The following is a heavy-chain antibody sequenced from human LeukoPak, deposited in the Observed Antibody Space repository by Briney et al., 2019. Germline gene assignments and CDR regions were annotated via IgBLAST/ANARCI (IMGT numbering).Heavy chain of an antibody. D-gene: IGHD3-22*01. CDR3: VRLRRNSDTSGYYYYYDF. V-gene: IGHV3-21*01. CDR2: ISVRSNYI. J-gene: IGHJ4*02. Sequence: GGPLRLSCAASGYTFSSFSINWVRQAPGKGLEWVSSISVRSNYIYYADSVRGRFSISRDDARDSLYLQMNSLRAEDTAVYYCVRLRRNSDTSGYYYYYDFWGQGTLVTVSS. CDR1: GYTFSSFS.